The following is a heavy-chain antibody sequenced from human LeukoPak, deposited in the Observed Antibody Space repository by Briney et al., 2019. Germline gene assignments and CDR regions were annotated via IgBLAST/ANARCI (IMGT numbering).Heavy chain of an antibody. V-gene: IGHV4-39*02. CDR2: IYYSGST. Sequence: SETLSLTCSVSGGSISSSSYYWGWIRQPPGKGLEWIGSIYYSGSTYYNPSLKSRVTISVDTSQNQFSLKLSSVTAADTAVYSCARDVTMVRGVMSDHFDYWGQGTLVTVSS. J-gene: IGHJ4*02. CDR3: ARDVTMVRGVMSDHFDY. CDR1: GGSISSSSYY. D-gene: IGHD3-10*01.